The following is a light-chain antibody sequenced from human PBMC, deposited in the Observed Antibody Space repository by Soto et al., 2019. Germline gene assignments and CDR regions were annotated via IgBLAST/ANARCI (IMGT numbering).Light chain of an antibody. CDR2: HVT. Sequence: QSALTQPASVSGSPGQSITISCTGTSSDVGGYNYVSWYQQHPGKAPKLMIYHVTNRPSGVSNRFSGSKSGSTASLTISGRQAEDEADYYCSSYTGSSTYVFGTGTKVTVL. CDR1: SSDVGGYNY. V-gene: IGLV2-14*01. CDR3: SSYTGSSTYV. J-gene: IGLJ1*01.